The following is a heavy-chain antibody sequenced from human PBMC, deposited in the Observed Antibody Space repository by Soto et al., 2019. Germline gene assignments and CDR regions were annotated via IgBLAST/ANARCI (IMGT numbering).Heavy chain of an antibody. J-gene: IGHJ4*02. CDR3: ARGLGERKKSFDY. Sequence: QVQLQESGPGLVKPPETLSLTCTVCGGSISSYYWTWIRQPPGRGLEWIGYISYSGSTNYNPSLKSRVTISVDTSKNQFSLNLNSVTAADTAVYYCARGLGERKKSFDYWGPGTLVTVSS. CDR1: GGSISSYY. D-gene: IGHD3-10*01. V-gene: IGHV4-59*01. CDR2: ISYSGST.